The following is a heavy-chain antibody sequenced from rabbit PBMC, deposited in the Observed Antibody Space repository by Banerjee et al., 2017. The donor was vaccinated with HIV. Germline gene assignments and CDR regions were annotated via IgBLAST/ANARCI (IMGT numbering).Heavy chain of an antibody. Sequence: TCTASGFSLSNNYVMCWVRQAPGKGLEWIACINTSSGNTVYASWAKGRFTISKTSSTTVTLQMTSLTAADTATYFCAKDGGSDYDWAMDLWGPGTLVTVS. J-gene: IGHJ6*01. CDR2: INTSSGNT. D-gene: IGHD8-1*01. CDR1: GFSLSNNYV. CDR3: AKDGGSDYDWAMDL. V-gene: IGHV1S40*01.